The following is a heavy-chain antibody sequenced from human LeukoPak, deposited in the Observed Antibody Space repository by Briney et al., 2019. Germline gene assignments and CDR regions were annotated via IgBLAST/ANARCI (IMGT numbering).Heavy chain of an antibody. CDR3: ARVVFGDYLNYYYYMDV. CDR1: GGSISSYY. D-gene: IGHD4-17*01. Sequence: SETLSLTCTVSGGSISSYYWSWIRQPAGKGPESIGHISTSGSTNYNPSLKSRVTMSVDTSKNQFSLKLSSVTAADTAVYYCARVVFGDYLNYYYYMDVWGKGTTVTVSS. CDR2: ISTSGST. J-gene: IGHJ6*03. V-gene: IGHV4-4*07.